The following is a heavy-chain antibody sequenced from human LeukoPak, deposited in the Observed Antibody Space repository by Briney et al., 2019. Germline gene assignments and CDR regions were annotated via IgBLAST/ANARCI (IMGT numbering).Heavy chain of an antibody. D-gene: IGHD1-26*01. CDR2: IYYSGST. CDR1: GGSISSSRYY. Sequence: PSETLSLTCTVSGGSISSSRYYWGWIRQPPGKGLEWIGSIYYSGSTYYSPSLKSRGTISVDTAKNQFSLKLSSVTAADTAVYYFASVFWELHAFDNWGQGTMVTVSS. V-gene: IGHV4-39*01. CDR3: ASVFWELHAFDN. J-gene: IGHJ3*02.